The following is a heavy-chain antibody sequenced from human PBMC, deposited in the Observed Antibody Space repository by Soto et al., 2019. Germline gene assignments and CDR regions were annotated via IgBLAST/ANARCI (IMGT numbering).Heavy chain of an antibody. V-gene: IGHV3-48*01. CDR1: GFTFSRYS. D-gene: IGHD3-3*01. CDR3: VRDPEDFISKIDY. Sequence: GGSLRLSCAASGFTFSRYSMNWVRQAPGKGLEWVSYISRSSTIYYAASVKGRFTISRDNSKNTLYLQMNSLRAEDTAVYYCVRDPEDFISKIDYWGQGTLVTVPS. CDR2: ISRSSTI. J-gene: IGHJ4*02.